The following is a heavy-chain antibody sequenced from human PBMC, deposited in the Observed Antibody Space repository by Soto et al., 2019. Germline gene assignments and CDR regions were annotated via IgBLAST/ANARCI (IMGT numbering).Heavy chain of an antibody. V-gene: IGHV4-59*01. CDR1: NGSIGSYY. Sequence: SETLSLTCTISNGSIGSYYWTWIRQPPGKGLEWIGHIYYSGSTNYNPSLKSRLTLSLDTSKNQFSLKLTSVTAADAAVYYCARVGRLITAAGLLDAWGQGTLVTVSS. CDR3: ARVGRLITAAGLLDA. J-gene: IGHJ5*02. CDR2: IYYSGST. D-gene: IGHD6-13*01.